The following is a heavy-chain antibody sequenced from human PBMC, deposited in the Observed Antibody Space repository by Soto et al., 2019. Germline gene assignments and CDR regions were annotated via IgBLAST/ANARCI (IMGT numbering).Heavy chain of an antibody. J-gene: IGHJ6*02. CDR3: ARALWQQLVRGYYYYGMDV. D-gene: IGHD6-13*01. CDR1: GGTFSSYT. Sequence: ASVKVSCKASGGTFSSYTISWVRQAPGQGLEWMGRIIPILGIANYAQKFQGRVTITADKSTSTAYMELSSLRSEDTAVYYCARALWQQLVRGYYYYGMDVWGQGTTVTVSS. V-gene: IGHV1-69*02. CDR2: IIPILGIA.